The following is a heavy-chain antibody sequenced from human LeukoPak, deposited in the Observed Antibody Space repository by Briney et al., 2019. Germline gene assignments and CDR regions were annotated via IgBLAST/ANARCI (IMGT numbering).Heavy chain of an antibody. V-gene: IGHV4-59*08. CDR3: ARLYYYGSGSYLFDY. J-gene: IGHJ4*02. Sequence: PSETLSLTCTVSGGSISSYYWSWIRQPPGKGLEWIGYIYYSGSTNYNPSLKSRVTISVDTSKNQFSLKLSSVTAADTAVYYCARLYYYGSGSYLFDYWGQGTLVTVSS. CDR1: GGSISSYY. D-gene: IGHD3-10*01. CDR2: IYYSGST.